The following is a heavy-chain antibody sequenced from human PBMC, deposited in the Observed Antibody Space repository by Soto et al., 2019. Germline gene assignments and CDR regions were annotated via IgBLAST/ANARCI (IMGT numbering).Heavy chain of an antibody. CDR2: IKPNNGVT. V-gene: IGHV1-2*02. D-gene: IGHD6-19*01. CDR1: GYTFTDYY. J-gene: IGHJ5*01. Sequence: QVQLVQSGAEVKKPGASVKVSCKASGYTFTDYYMNWVRQAPGQGLEWMGWIKPNNGVTNFAQKFQGRVTMTRDTSISTAYMDLSRLRSDDTALYYCARGAVTVANWFDSWGQGTQVTVSS. CDR3: ARGAVTVANWFDS.